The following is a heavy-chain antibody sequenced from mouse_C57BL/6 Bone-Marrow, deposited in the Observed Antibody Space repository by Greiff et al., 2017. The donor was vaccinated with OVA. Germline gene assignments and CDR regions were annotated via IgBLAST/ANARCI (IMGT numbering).Heavy chain of an antibody. Sequence: QVHVKQPGAELVRPGSSVKLSCKASGYTFTSYWMDWVKQRPGQGLEWIGNIYPSDSETHYNQKFKDKATLTVDKSSSTAYMQLSSLTSEDSAVYYCARFITTVVGYFDVWGTGTTVTVSS. CDR3: ARFITTVVGYFDV. CDR1: GYTFTSYW. CDR2: IYPSDSET. V-gene: IGHV1-61*01. J-gene: IGHJ1*03. D-gene: IGHD1-1*01.